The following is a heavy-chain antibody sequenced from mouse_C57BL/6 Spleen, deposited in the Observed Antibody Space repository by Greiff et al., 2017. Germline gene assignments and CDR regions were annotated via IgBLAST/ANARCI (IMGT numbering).Heavy chain of an antibody. CDR2: ISYSGST. Sequence: EVMLVESGPGLAKPSPTLSLTCSVSGYSITSDYWNWIRKFPGNKLEYMGYISYSGSTYYYPSPNSRISITRDTSKNQYYLQLSSVTTEDTATYYCARGAYYVPYYFDYWGQGTTLTVSS. CDR3: ARGAYYVPYYFDY. V-gene: IGHV3-8*01. D-gene: IGHD1-1*01. CDR1: GYSITSDY. J-gene: IGHJ2*01.